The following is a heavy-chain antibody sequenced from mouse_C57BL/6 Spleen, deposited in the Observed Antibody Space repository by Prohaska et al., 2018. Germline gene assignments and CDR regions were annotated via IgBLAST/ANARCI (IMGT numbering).Heavy chain of an antibody. D-gene: IGHD3-1*01. CDR1: GYTFTSYW. V-gene: IGHV1-52*01. CDR2: IDPSDSET. Sequence: QVQLQQPGAELVRPGSSVKLSCKASGYTFTSYWMHWVKQRPIQGLEWIGNIDPSDSETHYNQKFKDKATLTVDKSSSTAYMQLSSLTSEDSAVYYCARHPSGYYAMDYWGQGTSVTVSS. CDR3: ARHPSGYYAMDY. J-gene: IGHJ4*01.